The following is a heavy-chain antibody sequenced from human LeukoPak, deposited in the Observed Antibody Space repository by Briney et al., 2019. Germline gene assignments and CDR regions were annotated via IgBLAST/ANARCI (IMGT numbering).Heavy chain of an antibody. CDR3: ARDGGDGYDSYFDS. CDR2: TNPNSGGT. D-gene: IGHD5-24*01. V-gene: IGHV1-2*02. CDR1: GYTFTGYY. J-gene: IGHJ4*02. Sequence: ASVKVSCKASGYTFTGYYMHWVRQAPGQGLEWMGWTNPNSGGTSYAQKFQGRVTMTRDTSISTAYMELSRLRSDDTALYYCARDGGDGYDSYFDSWGQGTLVSVSS.